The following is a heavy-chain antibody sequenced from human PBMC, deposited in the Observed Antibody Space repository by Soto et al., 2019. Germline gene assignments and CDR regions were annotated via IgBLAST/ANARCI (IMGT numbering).Heavy chain of an antibody. D-gene: IGHD2-15*01. CDR3: ASEVSSTDGMDV. J-gene: IGHJ6*02. Sequence: LSLTCTVSGDSSVSSSSYYCGWIRQPPGKGLEWIGSIYYTGNTFYSPSFRSRLTISVDTSKSQFSLKLRSVTAADTATYYCASEVSSTDGMDVWGQGTTVTVSS. V-gene: IGHV4-39*01. CDR1: GDSSVSSSSYY. CDR2: IYYTGNT.